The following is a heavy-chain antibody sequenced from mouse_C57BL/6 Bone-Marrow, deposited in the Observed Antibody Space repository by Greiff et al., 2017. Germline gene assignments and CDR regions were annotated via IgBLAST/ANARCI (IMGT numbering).Heavy chain of an antibody. J-gene: IGHJ1*03. CDR1: GYSITSGYY. CDR3: ARRFDV. V-gene: IGHV3-6*01. CDR2: ISYDGSN. Sequence: ESGPGLVKPSQSLSLTCSVTGYSITSGYYWNWIRQFPGKKLEWMGYISYDGSNNYNPSLKNRISITRDTSKNQFFLKLNSVTTEDTATYYCARRFDVWGTGTTVTVSS.